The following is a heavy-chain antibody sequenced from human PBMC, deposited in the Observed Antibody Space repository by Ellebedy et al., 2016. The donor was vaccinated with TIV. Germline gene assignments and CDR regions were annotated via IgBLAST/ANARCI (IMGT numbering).Heavy chain of an antibody. CDR3: AKWSGNYPNYYFDY. Sequence: GGSLRLSCAASGFTLSSCGMHWVRQSPGKGLEWVASISSDENKKFYTDSVKGRFSISRDNSKNTLYLQMNGLRADDTAVYYCAKWSGNYPNYYFDYWGQGTLVTVSS. CDR1: GFTLSSCG. J-gene: IGHJ4*02. CDR2: ISSDENKK. D-gene: IGHD1-26*01. V-gene: IGHV3-30*18.